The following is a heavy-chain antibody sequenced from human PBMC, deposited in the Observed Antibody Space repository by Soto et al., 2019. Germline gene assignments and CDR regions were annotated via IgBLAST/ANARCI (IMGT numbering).Heavy chain of an antibody. Sequence: PGGSLRLSCAASGFTFSSYAMHWVRQAPGKGLEWVAVISYDGSNKYYADSVKGRFTISRDNSKNTLYLQMNSLRAEDTAVYYCAKDPTYYDFWSGPKPSYGMDVWGQGTTVTVSS. V-gene: IGHV3-30-3*01. CDR3: AKDPTYYDFWSGPKPSYGMDV. J-gene: IGHJ6*02. D-gene: IGHD3-3*01. CDR2: ISYDGSNK. CDR1: GFTFSSYA.